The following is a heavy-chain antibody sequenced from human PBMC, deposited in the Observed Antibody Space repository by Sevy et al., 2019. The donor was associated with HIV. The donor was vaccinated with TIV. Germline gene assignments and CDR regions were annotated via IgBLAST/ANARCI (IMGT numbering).Heavy chain of an antibody. V-gene: IGHV3-23*01. D-gene: IGHD2-15*01. Sequence: GSLRLSCAASGFTFSSYAMSWVRQAPGKGLEWVSAISGSGGSTYYADSVKGRFTISRDNSKNTLYLQMNSLRAEDTAVYYCAKDQEDIVVVVAAPGSMDVWGQGTTVTVSS. CDR2: ISGSGGST. CDR3: AKDQEDIVVVVAAPGSMDV. CDR1: GFTFSSYA. J-gene: IGHJ6*02.